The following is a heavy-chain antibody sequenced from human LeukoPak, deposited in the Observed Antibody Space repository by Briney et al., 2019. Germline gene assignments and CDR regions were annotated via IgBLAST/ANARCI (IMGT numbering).Heavy chain of an antibody. J-gene: IGHJ4*02. V-gene: IGHV1-69*13. CDR3: ARLDYYYDSSGYSY. CDR1: GGTFSSYA. Sequence: SVKASCKASGGTFSSYAISWVRQAPGQGLEWMGGIIPIFGTANYAQKFQGRVTITADESTSTAYMELSSLRSEDTAVYYCARLDYYYDSSGYSYWGQGTLVTVSS. D-gene: IGHD3-22*01. CDR2: IIPIFGTA.